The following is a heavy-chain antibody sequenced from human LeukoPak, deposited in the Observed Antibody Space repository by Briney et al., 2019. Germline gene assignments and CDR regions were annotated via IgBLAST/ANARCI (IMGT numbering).Heavy chain of an antibody. CDR3: ARDFSNFGDF. Sequence: ASVKVSCKASGYTFTSYYMHWVRQAPGQGLAWMGWISGYNGVTRYPQTFQDRITMTTDTSASTVYMELKNLTSDDTAVYFCARDFSNFGDFWGQGTLITVSA. J-gene: IGHJ4*02. CDR1: GYTFTSYY. CDR2: ISGYNGVT. V-gene: IGHV1-18*04. D-gene: IGHD3-3*01.